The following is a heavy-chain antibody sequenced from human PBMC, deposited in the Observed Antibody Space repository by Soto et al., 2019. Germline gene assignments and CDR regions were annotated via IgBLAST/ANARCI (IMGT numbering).Heavy chain of an antibody. CDR1: GGSISSGGYY. D-gene: IGHD3-22*01. CDR3: ASIYYDSSGPFEY. CDR2: IYYSGST. J-gene: IGHJ4*02. V-gene: IGHV4-31*03. Sequence: QVQLQESGPGLVKPSQTLSLTCTVSGGSISSGGYYWSWIRQHPGKGLEWIGYIYYSGSTYYNPYFKRRITISVDTSKNQSSLKLSSVTAADTAVYYCASIYYDSSGPFEYWGQGTLVTVSS.